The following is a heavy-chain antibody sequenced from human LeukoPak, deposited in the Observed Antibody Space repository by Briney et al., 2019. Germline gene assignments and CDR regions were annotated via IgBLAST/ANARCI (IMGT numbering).Heavy chain of an antibody. J-gene: IGHJ4*02. CDR2: ISAYNGNT. D-gene: IGHD3-22*01. CDR1: GYTFTSYG. V-gene: IGHV1-18*01. Sequence: ASVKVSCKASGYTFTSYGISWVRQAPGQGLEWMGWISAYNGNTNYAQKLQGRVTMTTDTSTSTAYMELRSLRSDDTAVYYCARERATCDSSGYHYYFDYWGQGTLVTVSS. CDR3: ARERATCDSSGYHYYFDY.